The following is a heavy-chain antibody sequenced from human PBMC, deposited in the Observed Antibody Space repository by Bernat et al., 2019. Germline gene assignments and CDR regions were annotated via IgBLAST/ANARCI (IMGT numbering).Heavy chain of an antibody. V-gene: IGHV3-23*04. Sequence: EVQLVESGGGLVQPGGSLRLSCAASGFTFSSYAMSWVRQAPGKGLEWVSAISGSGGSTYYADSVKGRFTISRDNSKNTLYLQMNSLRAEDTAVYYCAKDLEGQLVCFIVCGYWGQGTLVTVSS. J-gene: IGHJ4*02. CDR3: AKDLEGQLVCFIVCGY. CDR1: GFTFSSYA. D-gene: IGHD6-13*01. CDR2: ISGSGGST.